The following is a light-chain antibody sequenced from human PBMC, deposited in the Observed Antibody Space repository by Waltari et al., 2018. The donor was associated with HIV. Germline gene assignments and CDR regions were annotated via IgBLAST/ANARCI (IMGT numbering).Light chain of an antibody. J-gene: IGLJ3*02. Sequence: QSALTQPASVSGSPGQSITISCTGTGSDLRDYNSVSWYQHHPGKAPQVIIYEVSNRPSGGSRRVSGSISGNTASLTISGLQAEDEADYFCTSYISSASPEFGGGTKVTVL. V-gene: IGLV2-14*01. CDR1: GSDLRDYNS. CDR3: TSYISSASPE. CDR2: EVS.